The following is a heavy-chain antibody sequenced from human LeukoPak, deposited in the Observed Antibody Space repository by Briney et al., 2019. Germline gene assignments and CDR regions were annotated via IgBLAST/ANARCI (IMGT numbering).Heavy chain of an antibody. V-gene: IGHV3-74*01. Sequence: GGSLRLSCAASGFTFSSYWMHWVRQAPGKGLVWVSRINSDGSSTSYADSMKGRFTISRDNAKNTLYLQMNSLRAEDTAVYYCARDLFWDSSGYFGWYWYFDLWGRGTLVTVSS. J-gene: IGHJ2*01. CDR2: INSDGSST. D-gene: IGHD3-22*01. CDR1: GFTFSSYW. CDR3: ARDLFWDSSGYFGWYWYFDL.